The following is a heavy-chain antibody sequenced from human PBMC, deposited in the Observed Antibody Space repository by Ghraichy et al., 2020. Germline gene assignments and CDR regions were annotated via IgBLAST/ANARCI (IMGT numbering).Heavy chain of an antibody. CDR2: IRNKANTYTT. J-gene: IGHJ6*02. V-gene: IGHV3-72*01. Sequence: GGSLRLSCAASGFTFSDHYMDWVRQAPGKGLEWVGRIRNKANTYTTKYAASVQGRFTISRDESKNSLFLHMNGLKPEDTAVYYCARGPGGVAAACTIGYYYPFDVWGRGTTVTGSS. CDR1: GFTFSDHY. CDR3: ARGPGGVAAACTIGYYYPFDV. D-gene: IGHD6-13*01.